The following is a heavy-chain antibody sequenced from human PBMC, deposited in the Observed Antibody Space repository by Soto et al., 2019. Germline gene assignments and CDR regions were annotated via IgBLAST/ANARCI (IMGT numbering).Heavy chain of an antibody. CDR3: ARGLYYYDSSGYYDWFDP. D-gene: IGHD3-22*01. J-gene: IGHJ5*02. CDR1: GGFISSYY. CDR2: IYYSGST. Sequence: SETLSLTCTVSGGFISSYYWSWIRQPPGKGLEWIGYIYYSGSTNYNPSLKSRVTISVDTSKNQFSLKLSSVTAADTAVYYCARGLYYYDSSGYYDWFDPWGQGTLVTVSS. V-gene: IGHV4-59*01.